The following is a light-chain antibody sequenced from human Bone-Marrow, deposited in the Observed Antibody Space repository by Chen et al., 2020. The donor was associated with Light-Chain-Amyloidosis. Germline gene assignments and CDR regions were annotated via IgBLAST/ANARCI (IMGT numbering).Light chain of an antibody. CDR2: EDD. CDR3: QSYQGSSQGV. Sequence: FMLTQPHFVSESPGKTVIISCTRSSGSIATNYVQWYQQRPGRSPTTVIYEDDQRPSGVPDRFSGSIDRSSNSAARTISGLKTEDEADYDCQSYQGSSQGVFGGGTKLTVL. CDR1: SGSIATNY. V-gene: IGLV6-57*01. J-gene: IGLJ3*02.